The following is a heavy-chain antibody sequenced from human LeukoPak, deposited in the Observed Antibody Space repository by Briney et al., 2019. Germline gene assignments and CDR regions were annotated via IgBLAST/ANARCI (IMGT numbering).Heavy chain of an antibody. Sequence: ASVRVSCTASGYTFTSYYMHWVRQAPGQGLEWMGLINPSGVSTSYAQKFQGRVTMTRDMSTSTVYMELSSLRSEDTAVYYCARLGFFWSGERYFDYWGQGTLVTVSS. D-gene: IGHD3-3*01. CDR1: GYTFTSYY. V-gene: IGHV1-46*01. CDR3: ARLGFFWSGERYFDY. CDR2: INPSGVST. J-gene: IGHJ4*02.